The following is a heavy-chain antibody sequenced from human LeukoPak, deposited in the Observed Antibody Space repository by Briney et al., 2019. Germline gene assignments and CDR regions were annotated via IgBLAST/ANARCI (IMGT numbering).Heavy chain of an antibody. D-gene: IGHD2-2*01. CDR3: AKIRPLGYCSSTSCTGLSYFDY. Sequence: GGSLRLSCAASGFTFSSYAMNWVRQAPGKGLEWVSAISNSGGSTYYADSVKGRFTISRDNSKNTLYLQMNSLRAEDTAVYYCAKIRPLGYCSSTSCTGLSYFDYWGQGTLVTVSS. V-gene: IGHV3-23*01. CDR1: GFTFSSYA. J-gene: IGHJ4*02. CDR2: ISNSGGST.